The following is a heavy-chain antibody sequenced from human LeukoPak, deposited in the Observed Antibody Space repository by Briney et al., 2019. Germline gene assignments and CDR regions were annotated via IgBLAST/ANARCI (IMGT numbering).Heavy chain of an antibody. V-gene: IGHV4-34*01. D-gene: IGHD3-22*01. CDR2: ITPSGST. J-gene: IGHJ4*02. CDR1: GGSFSGYY. CDR3: ASSFYYGSRDY. Sequence: SETLSLTCVVYGGSFSGYYWSWIRQPPGKGLEWIGEITPSGSTNYSPSLKSRVSISIDTSKKKLSLRLTSVTAADSAVSYCASSFYYGSRDYWGQGTLVTVSS.